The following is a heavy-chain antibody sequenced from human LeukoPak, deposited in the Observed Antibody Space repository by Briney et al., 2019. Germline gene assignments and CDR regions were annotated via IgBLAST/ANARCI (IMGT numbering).Heavy chain of an antibody. CDR3: ARGPRIAVASGAFDI. V-gene: IGHV3-21*01. CDR2: ISSSSSYI. Sequence: PGRSLRLSCAASGFTFSSYSMNWVRQAPGKGLEWVSSISSSSSYIYYADSVKGRFTIPRDNAKNSLYLQMNSLRAEDTAVYYCARGPRIAVASGAFDIWGQGTMVTVSS. D-gene: IGHD6-19*01. CDR1: GFTFSSYS. J-gene: IGHJ3*02.